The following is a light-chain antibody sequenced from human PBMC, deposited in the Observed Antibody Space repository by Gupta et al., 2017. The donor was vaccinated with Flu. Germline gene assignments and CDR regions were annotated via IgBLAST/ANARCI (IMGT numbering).Light chain of an antibody. Sequence: SITISCTGTRRDVGAYMLGSRYQKNPAKDPKLLSDESYKRPAGVSSRCSGSKTGKTASMTISRLLTEDEAEYYCYYNAGRDRWGFGVGTKLTVL. V-gene: IGLV2-23*01. CDR1: RRDVGAYML. CDR3: YYNAGRDRWG. J-gene: IGLJ2*01. CDR2: ESY.